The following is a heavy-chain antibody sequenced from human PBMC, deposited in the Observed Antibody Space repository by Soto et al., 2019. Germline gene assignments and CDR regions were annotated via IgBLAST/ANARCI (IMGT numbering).Heavy chain of an antibody. CDR2: IYYSGST. D-gene: IGHD3-22*01. CDR3: ARVSYDSSGLDI. V-gene: IGHV4-31*03. J-gene: IGHJ3*02. Sequence: QVKLQESGPGLVKPSQTLSLTCTVSGGSISSGGYYWSWIRQHPGKGLEWIGYIYYSGSTYYNPSLKSRVTISVDTSKNHYSLKLSSVTAADTAVYYCARVSYDSSGLDIWGQGTMVTVSS. CDR1: GGSISSGGYY.